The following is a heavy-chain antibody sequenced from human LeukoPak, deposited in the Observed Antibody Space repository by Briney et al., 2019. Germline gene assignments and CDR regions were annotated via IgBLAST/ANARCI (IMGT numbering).Heavy chain of an antibody. V-gene: IGHV1-2*02. CDR2: INPNSSGT. Sequence: AASVKVSCKASGYTFTGYYMHWVRQAPGQGLEWMGWINPNSSGTNYAQKFQGRVTMTRDTSISTAYMELSRLRSDDTAVYYCARSGGNIVVVPAAINNYYYYYMDVWGKGTTVTVSS. CDR3: ARSGGNIVVVPAAINNYYYYYMDV. CDR1: GYTFTGYY. J-gene: IGHJ6*03. D-gene: IGHD2-2*02.